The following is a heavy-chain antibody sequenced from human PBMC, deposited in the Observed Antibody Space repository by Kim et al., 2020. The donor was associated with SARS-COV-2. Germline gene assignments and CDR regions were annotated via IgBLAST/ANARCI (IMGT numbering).Heavy chain of an antibody. D-gene: IGHD3-10*01. J-gene: IGHJ4*02. CDR1: GGSISSYY. Sequence: SETLSLTCTVSGGSISSYYWSWIRQPPGKGLEWIGYIYYSGSTNYNPSLKSRVTISVDTSKNQFSLKLSSVTAADTAVYYCARVGFGELNDYWGQGTLVTVSS. CDR3: ARVGFGELNDY. CDR2: IYYSGST. V-gene: IGHV4-59*01.